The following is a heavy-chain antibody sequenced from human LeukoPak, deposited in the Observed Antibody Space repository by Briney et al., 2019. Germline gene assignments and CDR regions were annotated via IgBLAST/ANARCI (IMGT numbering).Heavy chain of an antibody. CDR3: AKDSRIAARPLFGY. V-gene: IGHV3-23*01. D-gene: IGHD6-6*01. CDR1: GFAFSRND. Sequence: GGSLRLSCAASGFAFSRNDMFWVRQAPGKGLEWVSCISGSSGATYYTDSVKGRFTISRDNSKNTLYLQMNSLRAEDTAVYYCAKDSRIAARPLFGYWGQGTLVTVSS. J-gene: IGHJ4*02. CDR2: ISGSSGAT.